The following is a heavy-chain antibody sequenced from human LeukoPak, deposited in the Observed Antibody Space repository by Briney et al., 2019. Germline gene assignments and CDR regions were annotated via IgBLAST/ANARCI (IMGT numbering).Heavy chain of an antibody. CDR1: GYTLTELS. J-gene: IGHJ4*02. D-gene: IGHD3-10*01. Sequence: AASVKVSCKVSGYTLTELSMHWVRQAPGKGLEWMGGFDPEDGETIYAQKFQGRVTMTEDTSTDTAYMELRSLRSDDTAVYYCALTDYYGSGSYYKPLSPHWGQGTLVTVSS. CDR2: FDPEDGET. CDR3: ALTDYYGSGSYYKPLSPH. V-gene: IGHV1-24*01.